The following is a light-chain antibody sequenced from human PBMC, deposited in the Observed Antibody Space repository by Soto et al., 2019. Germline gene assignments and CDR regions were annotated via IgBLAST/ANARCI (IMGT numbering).Light chain of an antibody. V-gene: IGLV2-14*03. Sequence: QSALTQPASVSGSPGQSITISCTGTSSDVGGYNYVSWYQQHPGKAPKFIIFDVSNRPSGVSNRFSGSKSGNTASLTISGLQSEDEADYYWGSYTSINTLVFGTGTKLTVL. CDR1: SSDVGGYNY. CDR3: GSYTSINTLV. CDR2: DVS. J-gene: IGLJ1*01.